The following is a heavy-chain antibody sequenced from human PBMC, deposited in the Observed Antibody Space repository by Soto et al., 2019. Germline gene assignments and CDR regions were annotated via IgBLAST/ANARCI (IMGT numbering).Heavy chain of an antibody. CDR3: ARDGVPNYYYYYMDV. CDR2: IIPILGIA. Sequence: SVKVSCKASGGTFSSYTISWVRQAPGQGLEWMGRIIPILGIANYAQKFQGRVTITADKSTSTAYMELSSLRSEDTAVYYCARDGVPNYYYYYMDVWGKGTTVTVSS. CDR1: GGTFSSYT. J-gene: IGHJ6*03. V-gene: IGHV1-69*04. D-gene: IGHD2-8*01.